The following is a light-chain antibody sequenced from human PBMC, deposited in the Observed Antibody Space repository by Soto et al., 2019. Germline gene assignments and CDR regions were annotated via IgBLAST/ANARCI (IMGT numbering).Light chain of an antibody. CDR2: NVS. CDR3: TSSTSRGTYV. J-gene: IGLJ1*01. CDR1: SSDVGAYNF. Sequence: LTQPASVSGSPGQSITISCTGTSSDVGAYNFVSWYRQHPGKAPKLIIYNVSDRPSGVSNRFSGSKSANTASLTISGLQAEYEADYYCTSSTSRGTYVFGTGTKVTV. V-gene: IGLV2-14*03.